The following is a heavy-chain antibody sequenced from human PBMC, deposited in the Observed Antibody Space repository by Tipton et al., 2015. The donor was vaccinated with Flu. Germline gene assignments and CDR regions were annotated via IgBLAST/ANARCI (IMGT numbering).Heavy chain of an antibody. J-gene: IGHJ6*02. V-gene: IGHV1-2*02. CDR2: INPNSGT. D-gene: IGHD4-17*01. CDR1: GYTFTDYY. CDR3: ARDQGGNPYGGYGGMDV. Sequence: QLVQSGPEVKKPGASVKVSCRASGYTFTDYYMHWVRQAPGQGLEWMGWINPNSGTKYAQRFQGRVTMSRDTSSNTASMELTSLTADDTAVYYCARDQGGNPYGGYGGMDVWGQGTTVTVSS.